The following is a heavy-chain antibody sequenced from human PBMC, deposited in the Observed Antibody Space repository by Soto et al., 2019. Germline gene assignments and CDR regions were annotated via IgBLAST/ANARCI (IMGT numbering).Heavy chain of an antibody. CDR1: GFTFSSYA. V-gene: IGHV3-30-3*01. J-gene: IGHJ4*02. CDR3: ARDYENFDPRPDY. D-gene: IGHD3-3*01. CDR2: ISYDGSNK. Sequence: GGSLRLSCAASGFTFSSYAMHWVRQAPGKGLEWVAVISYDGSNKYYADSVKGRFTISRDNSKNTLYLQMNSLRAEDTAVYYCARDYENFDPRPDYWGQGTLVTVSS.